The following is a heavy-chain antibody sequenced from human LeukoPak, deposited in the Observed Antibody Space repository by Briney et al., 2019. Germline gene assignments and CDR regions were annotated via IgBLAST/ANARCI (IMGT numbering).Heavy chain of an antibody. CDR1: GGSISSGGYS. J-gene: IGHJ4*02. Sequence: PSETLSLTCAVSGGSISSGGYSWSWIRQPPGKGLEWIGYIYHSGSTYYNPSLKSRVTISVDRSKNQFSLKLSSVTAADTAVYYCARGSWEVRFDFWGQGPLVTVSS. CDR3: ARGSWEVRFDF. CDR2: IYHSGST. D-gene: IGHD1-26*01. V-gene: IGHV4-30-2*01.